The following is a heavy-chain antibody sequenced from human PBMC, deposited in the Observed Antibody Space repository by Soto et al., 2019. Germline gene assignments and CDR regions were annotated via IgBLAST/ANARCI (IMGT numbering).Heavy chain of an antibody. J-gene: IGHJ4*02. V-gene: IGHV1-24*01. CDR1: GYSLTELS. CDR2: FDPEDGET. D-gene: IGHD2-2*02. Sequence: ASVKVSCKVSGYSLTELSMHWVRQAPGKGLEWMGGFDPEDGETIYAQQCQGRATITRDTSANTAYMERSSLGSDDTAVYYCARAGDDCSTARCYMIYSWGQGTQVTVSS. CDR3: ARAGDDCSTARCYMIYS.